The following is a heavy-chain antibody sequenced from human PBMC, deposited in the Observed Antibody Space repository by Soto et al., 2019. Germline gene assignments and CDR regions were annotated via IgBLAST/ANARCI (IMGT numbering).Heavy chain of an antibody. CDR2: IIPIFGTA. CDR3: ARDGSGYRSRASPMDA. Sequence: QVQLVQSGAEVKKPGSSVKVSCKASGDTFSSYAISWVRQAPGQGLEWMGGIIPIFGTANYAQKFQGRVTITADESTSTAYMELSSLRSEDTAVYYCARDGSGYRSRASPMDACGHGTTVTVSS. V-gene: IGHV1-69*01. J-gene: IGHJ6*02. D-gene: IGHD3-22*01. CDR1: GDTFSSYA.